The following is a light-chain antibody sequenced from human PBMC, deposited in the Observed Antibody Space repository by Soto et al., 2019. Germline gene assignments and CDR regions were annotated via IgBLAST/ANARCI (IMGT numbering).Light chain of an antibody. CDR1: RSDVGGYDY. Sequence: QSALTQPRSVSGSPGQSVTISCTGTRSDVGGYDYISWYQQHPGKVPKLIIYDVSKRPSGVPDRFSGSKSGNTASLTISGLQAEDEADYYCCSYAGTYTFLFGGGTKLTVL. CDR2: DVS. V-gene: IGLV2-11*01. J-gene: IGLJ2*01. CDR3: CSYAGTYTFL.